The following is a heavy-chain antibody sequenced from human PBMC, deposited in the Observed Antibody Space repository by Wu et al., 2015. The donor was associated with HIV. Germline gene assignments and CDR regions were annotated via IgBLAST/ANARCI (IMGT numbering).Heavy chain of an antibody. D-gene: IGHD6-25*01. CDR1: GYTFTSYG. CDR2: INSYNGNP. Sequence: QVQLVQSGAEVKKPGASVKVSCKASGYTFTSYGVSWVRQAPGQGLEWMGWINSYNGNPNYAQNLQGRVTMTTDTSTSTAYMELRSLRSDDTAVYYCAITDSTIAAAYYIDVWGKGTTVTVSS. CDR3: AITDSTIAAAYYIDV. J-gene: IGHJ6*03. V-gene: IGHV1-18*01.